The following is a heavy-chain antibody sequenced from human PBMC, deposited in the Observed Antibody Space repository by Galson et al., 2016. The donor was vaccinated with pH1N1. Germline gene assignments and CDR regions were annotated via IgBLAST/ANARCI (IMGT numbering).Heavy chain of an antibody. CDR2: IDQHGSQK. D-gene: IGHD3-22*01. CDR3: ARDALDYYDSSGYYFDY. J-gene: IGHJ4*02. CDR1: GFTFSSNW. V-gene: IGHV3-7*01. Sequence: SLRLSCAASGFTFSSNWMSWVRQAPGKGLEWVASIDQHGSQKYSVGSVTGRFTITRDNAKDSLSLQMHSLRAEDTAVYYCARDALDYYDSSGYYFDYWGQGTLVIVSS.